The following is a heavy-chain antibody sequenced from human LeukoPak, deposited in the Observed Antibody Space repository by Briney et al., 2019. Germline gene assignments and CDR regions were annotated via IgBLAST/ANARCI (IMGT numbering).Heavy chain of an antibody. V-gene: IGHV3-21*04. Sequence: GGSLRLSCAASGFTFSSYSMNWVRQAPGKGLEWVSSISSSSSYIYYADSVKGRFTISRDNSKNTLYLQMNSLRAEDTAVYYCAKRSKVRGVIVLTNWGQGTLVTVSS. CDR2: ISSSSSYI. J-gene: IGHJ4*02. CDR1: GFTFSSYS. D-gene: IGHD3-10*01. CDR3: AKRSKVRGVIVLTN.